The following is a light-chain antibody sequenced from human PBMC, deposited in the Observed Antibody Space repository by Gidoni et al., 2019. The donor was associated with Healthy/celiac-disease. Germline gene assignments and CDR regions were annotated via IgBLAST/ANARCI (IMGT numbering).Light chain of an antibody. CDR3: QQYGSSPR. V-gene: IGKV3-20*01. CDR2: GAS. J-gene: IGKJ2*03. Sequence: IVLTQSPGTLSLSPGERATLSCRASQSVSSSYLAWYQQKPGQAPRLLIYGASSRATGIPDRFSGSGSGTDFTLTISRLEPEDFAVYYCQQYGSSPRFXXXSKLEIK. CDR1: QSVSSSY.